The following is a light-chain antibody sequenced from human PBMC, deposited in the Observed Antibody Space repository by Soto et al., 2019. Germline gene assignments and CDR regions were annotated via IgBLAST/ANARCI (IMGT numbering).Light chain of an antibody. V-gene: IGLV1-47*02. CDR1: TSNIGRNY. J-gene: IGLJ1*01. CDR3: AVWDVSLSGYV. Sequence: TQPPSVSETPGQRVTISCSGTTSNIGRNYVYWYQQFPGTAPKLLIYGNTQRPSAVPDRFSGSKSGTSASLAISGLRSEDEAEYYCAVWDVSLSGYVFGTGTKVTV. CDR2: GNT.